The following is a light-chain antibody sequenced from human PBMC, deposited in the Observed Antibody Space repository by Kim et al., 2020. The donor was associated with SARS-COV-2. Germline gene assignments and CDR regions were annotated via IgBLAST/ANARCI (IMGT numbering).Light chain of an antibody. V-gene: IGLV2-8*01. CDR2: EVT. Sequence: SVTDSWTGTSSDIVGYKYVSWYQQHPGKAPRLIIYEVTKRPSGVRDRFSGSKSGNTASLTVSGLQAEDEAVYYCSSYAGSKDAYVFGGGTKVTVL. J-gene: IGLJ1*01. CDR3: SSYAGSKDAYV. CDR1: SSDIVGYKY.